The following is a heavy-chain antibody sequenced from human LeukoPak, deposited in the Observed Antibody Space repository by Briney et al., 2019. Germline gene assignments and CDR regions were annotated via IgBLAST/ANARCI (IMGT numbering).Heavy chain of an antibody. D-gene: IGHD6-6*01. CDR1: GYTFTAYY. CDR2: INPNTGGT. Sequence: ASVKVSCKASGYTFTAYYIHWVRQAPGLGLEWMGWINPNTGGTNYAQKFQGGVTMTRDTSISTAYMALSRLRSDDTAVCYCARGREEVVHYWGQGTLVTVSS. V-gene: IGHV1-2*02. J-gene: IGHJ4*02. CDR3: ARGREEVVHY.